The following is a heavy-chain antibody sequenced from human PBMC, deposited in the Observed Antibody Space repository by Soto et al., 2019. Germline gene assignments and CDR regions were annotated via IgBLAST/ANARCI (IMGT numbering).Heavy chain of an antibody. V-gene: IGHV3-48*01. CDR2: ISRSGTTT. Sequence: EVQLVDSGGGLVQPGGSLRLSCVASGFTFSTYNINWVRQAPGKGLEWVSFISRSGTTTHYADSVKGRFTISRDNAKNSLYLQINRLRVEVTAVFYCARDSKYFTGGNCYDVFDVWGQGTMVTVSS. J-gene: IGHJ3*01. D-gene: IGHD2-15*01. CDR1: GFTFSTYN. CDR3: ARDSKYFTGGNCYDVFDV.